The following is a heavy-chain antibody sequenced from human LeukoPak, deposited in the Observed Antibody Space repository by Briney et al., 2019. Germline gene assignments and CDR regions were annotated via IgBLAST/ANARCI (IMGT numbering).Heavy chain of an antibody. V-gene: IGHV1-8*03. CDR1: GYTFTSYD. CDR3: ARGRSTGYPYYFEY. J-gene: IGHJ4*02. Sequence: ASVKVSCKASGYTFTSYDINWVRQATGQGLEWMGWMNPNSGSTGYAQKFQGRATITRNTSIRTAYMELSGLRSEDTAVYYCARGRSTGYPYYFEYWGQGTLVTVSS. CDR2: MNPNSGST. D-gene: IGHD5-12*01.